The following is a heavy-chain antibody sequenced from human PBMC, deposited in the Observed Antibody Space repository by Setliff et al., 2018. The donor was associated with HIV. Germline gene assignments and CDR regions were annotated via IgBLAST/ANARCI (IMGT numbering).Heavy chain of an antibody. CDR2: VYHSGTT. J-gene: IGHJ4*02. CDR3: ASGRDWGVIDY. D-gene: IGHD7-27*01. Sequence: SETLSLTCTVSGGSITSHYWGWIRQPPGKGLEWIGSVYHSGTTYYNPSLKSRVTISVDTSKNQFSLNLRSVTAADTAVFYCASGRDWGVIDYWGQGALVTVSS. V-gene: IGHV4-59*11. CDR1: GGSITSHY.